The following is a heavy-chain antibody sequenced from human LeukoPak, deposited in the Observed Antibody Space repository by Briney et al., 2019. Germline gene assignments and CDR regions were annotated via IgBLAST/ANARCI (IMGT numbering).Heavy chain of an antibody. CDR2: IWYDGGYK. J-gene: IGHJ4*02. CDR3: ARNYYDSSGYQESTFNY. D-gene: IGHD3-22*01. Sequence: SGGSLRLSCAAPGFTFSNYGMHWVRQAPGKGLEWVAGIWYDGGYKYYADSVKGRFTISRDNSKNTLSLQMDSLRAEDTAVYYCARNYYDSSGYQESTFNYWGQGTLVTVSS. V-gene: IGHV3-33*01. CDR1: GFTFSNYG.